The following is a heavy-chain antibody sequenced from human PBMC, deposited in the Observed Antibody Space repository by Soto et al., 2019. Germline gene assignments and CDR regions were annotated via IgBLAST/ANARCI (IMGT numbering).Heavy chain of an antibody. J-gene: IGHJ4*02. CDR2: ISGSGGST. Sequence: GGSLRLSCAASEFSFSSYAMSWVRQDPGKGLEWVSAISGSGGSTYYAGSVKGRFTISRDASKNTLYLQVTSLRDEDTAVYYCAKGGTAVSKGKYYFDYWGPGTLVTVS. D-gene: IGHD4-17*01. CDR3: AKGGTAVSKGKYYFDY. CDR1: EFSFSSYA. V-gene: IGHV3-23*01.